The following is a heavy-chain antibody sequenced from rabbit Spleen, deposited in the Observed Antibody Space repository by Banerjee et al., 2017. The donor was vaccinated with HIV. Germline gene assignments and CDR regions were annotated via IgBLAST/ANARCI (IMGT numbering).Heavy chain of an antibody. J-gene: IGHJ4*01. CDR3: AREGHGDDGNVDL. Sequence: QEQLEESGGDLVKPGASLTLTCTASGFSLSNNAWISWVRQAPGKGLEWIARIDTGSSGSTDYANWAKGRFTISKTSSTTVTLQMPSLTAADTATYFCAREGHGDDGNVDLWGPGTLVTVS. CDR1: GFSLSNNAW. D-gene: IGHD2-1*01. V-gene: IGHV1S45*01. CDR2: IDTGSSGST.